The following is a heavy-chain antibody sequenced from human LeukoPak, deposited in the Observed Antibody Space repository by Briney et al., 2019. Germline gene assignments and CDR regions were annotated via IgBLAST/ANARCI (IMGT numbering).Heavy chain of an antibody. D-gene: IGHD2-15*01. Sequence: PLASVKVSCKASGYTFTNYAISWVRQAPGQGLEWMGRIIPILGIANYAQKFQGRVTITADKSTSTAYMELSSLRSEDTAVYYCAVSLGSGPAHYWGQGTLVAVSS. J-gene: IGHJ4*02. CDR2: IIPILGIA. V-gene: IGHV1-69*04. CDR3: AVSLGSGPAHY. CDR1: GYTFTNYA.